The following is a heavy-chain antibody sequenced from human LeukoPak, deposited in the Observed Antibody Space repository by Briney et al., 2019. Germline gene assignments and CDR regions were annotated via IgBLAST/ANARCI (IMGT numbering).Heavy chain of an antibody. CDR3: ARDQDYYYGSGSSYYYGMDV. V-gene: IGHV1-69*05. CDR2: LIPIFGTA. D-gene: IGHD3-10*01. CDR1: GCTFSTYA. Sequence: ASLKVSCKACGCTFSTYAISWVRQAPGQGLEWMGGLIPIFGTANYAQNFQGRVTMTTDTSTSTAYMELRSLRSDDTAVYYCARDQDYYYGSGSSYYYGMDVWGQGTTVTVSS. J-gene: IGHJ6*02.